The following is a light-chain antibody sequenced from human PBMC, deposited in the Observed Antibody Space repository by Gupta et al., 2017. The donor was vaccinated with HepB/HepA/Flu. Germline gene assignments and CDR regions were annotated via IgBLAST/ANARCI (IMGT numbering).Light chain of an antibody. J-gene: IGLJ2*01. CDR2: DVS. CDR3: SAYTNSSTSGVV. Sequence: SAMTLPASVSGPPGQSITISCTGTSSDVGGYNYVSWYQQHPGKAPKLMIYDVSNRPSGVANRFSCSKSGDTAALTISGLQAEDEADYYCSAYTNSSTSGVVFGGGTKLTVL. CDR1: SSDVGGYNY. V-gene: IGLV2-14*03.